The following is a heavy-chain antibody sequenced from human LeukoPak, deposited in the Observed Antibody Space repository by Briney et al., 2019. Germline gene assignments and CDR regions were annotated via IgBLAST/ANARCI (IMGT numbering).Heavy chain of an antibody. D-gene: IGHD6-6*01. CDR2: IIPIFGTA. Sequence: SVKVSCKASGYTFTTYYIHWVRQAPGQGLEWMGGIIPIFGTANYAQKFQGRVTITADESTSTAYMELSSLRSEDTAVYYCARSIAAPFDGMDVWGQGTTVTVSS. J-gene: IGHJ6*02. V-gene: IGHV1-69*13. CDR1: GYTFTTYY. CDR3: ARSIAAPFDGMDV.